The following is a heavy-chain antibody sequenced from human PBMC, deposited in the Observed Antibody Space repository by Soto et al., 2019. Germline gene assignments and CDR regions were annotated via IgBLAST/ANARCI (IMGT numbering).Heavy chain of an antibody. J-gene: IGHJ4*02. CDR2: ITDTGGDA. D-gene: IGHD2-21*01. Sequence: PGGSLRLSCVASGLTFGRRAMNWVRQAPGEGLQWVSTITDTGGDAKYADSVKGRFVISRDNSKKTLYLQMTSLTAEDSALYYCARGSTDSYPEGRIFDFWGRGTLVTVSS. CDR1: GLTFGRRA. CDR3: ARGSTDSYPEGRIFDF. V-gene: IGHV3-23*01.